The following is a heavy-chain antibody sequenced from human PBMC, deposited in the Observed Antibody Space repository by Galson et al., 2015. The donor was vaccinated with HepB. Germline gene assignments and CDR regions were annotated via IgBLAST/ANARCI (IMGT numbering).Heavy chain of an antibody. CDR1: GYTFTGYY. D-gene: IGHD2-21*01. CDR2: INPNSGGT. V-gene: IGHV1-2*06. Sequence: SVKVSCKASGYTFTGYYMHWVRQAPGQGLEWMGRINPNSGGTNYAQKFQGRVTMTRDTSISTAYMELSRLRSDDTAVYYCARSGIAYCGGDCYSTVDYWGQGTLVTVSS. J-gene: IGHJ4*02. CDR3: ARSGIAYCGGDCYSTVDY.